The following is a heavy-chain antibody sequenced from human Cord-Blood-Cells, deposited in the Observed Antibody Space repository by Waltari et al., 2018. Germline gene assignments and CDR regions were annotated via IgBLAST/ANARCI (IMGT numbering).Heavy chain of an antibody. CDR3: ARTGGAGWFDP. V-gene: IGHV1-69*01. D-gene: IGHD3-10*01. CDR2: IIPIFGTA. Sequence: QVQLVQSGAEVKKPGSSVKVSCKASGGTFSSYAISWVRQAPGQGLEWMGGIIPIFGTANYAQRFQGRVTITADESTGTAYMGLSSLRSEDTAVYYCARTGGAGWFDPWGQGTLVTVSS. CDR1: GGTFSSYA. J-gene: IGHJ5*02.